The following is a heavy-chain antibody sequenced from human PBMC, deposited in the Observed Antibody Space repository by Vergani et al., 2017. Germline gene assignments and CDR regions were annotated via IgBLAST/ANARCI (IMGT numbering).Heavy chain of an antibody. CDR2: IYYSGST. D-gene: IGHD4-23*01. V-gene: IGHV4-31*03. CDR3: ARGLRWGGDY. J-gene: IGHJ4*02. CDR1: GGSISSGGYY. Sequence: QVQLQESGPGLVKPSQTLSLTCTVSGGSISSGGYYWSWIRQHPGKGLEWIGYIYYSGSTSYNPSLKSRITISLDTSKNQFALKLHSVTAADTAVYYCARGLRWGGDYWGQGTLVTVSS.